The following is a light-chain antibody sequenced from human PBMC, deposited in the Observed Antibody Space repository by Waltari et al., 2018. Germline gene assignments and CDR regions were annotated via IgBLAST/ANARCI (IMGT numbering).Light chain of an antibody. CDR3: QHYNNRPPYS. Sequence: EIELTQSPATLSASPGERVTLSCRASQGISNNLVWYQHKPGQSPRLLIYGASARATGVPERFSGSGYRTEFTLTISSLQSEYFAVYYCQHYNNRPPYSFGQGTKLDIK. J-gene: IGKJ2*03. V-gene: IGKV3-15*01. CDR1: QGISNN. CDR2: GAS.